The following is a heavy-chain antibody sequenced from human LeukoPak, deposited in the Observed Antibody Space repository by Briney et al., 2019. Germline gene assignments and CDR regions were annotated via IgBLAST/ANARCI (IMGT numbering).Heavy chain of an antibody. CDR3: TKGRVATVGGAKYAMDV. Sequence: GESLRLSCAASGFIFDDYAMHWVRQAPGKGLEWVSLITGDGAGTYYEDSVRGRFTISRDNSKNSLYLIMNSLRTEDTALYYCTKGRVATVGGAKYAMDVWGQGTTVTVSS. J-gene: IGHJ6*02. V-gene: IGHV3-43*02. CDR1: GFIFDDYA. CDR2: ITGDGAGT. D-gene: IGHD5-12*01.